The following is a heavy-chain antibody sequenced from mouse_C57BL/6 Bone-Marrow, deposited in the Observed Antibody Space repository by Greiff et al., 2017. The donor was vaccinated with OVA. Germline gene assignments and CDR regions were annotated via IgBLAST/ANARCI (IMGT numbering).Heavy chain of an antibody. V-gene: IGHV1-55*01. CDR1: GYTFISYW. D-gene: IGHD1-1*01. CDR3: VAVVATDYYAMDY. CDR2: IYPGSGST. Sequence: VQLQQPGAELVKPGASVKMSCKASGYTFISYWITWVKQRPGQGLEWIGDIYPGSGSTNYNEKFKSKATLTVDTSSSTAYMQLSSLTSEDSAVYYCVAVVATDYYAMDYWGQGTSVTVSS. J-gene: IGHJ4*01.